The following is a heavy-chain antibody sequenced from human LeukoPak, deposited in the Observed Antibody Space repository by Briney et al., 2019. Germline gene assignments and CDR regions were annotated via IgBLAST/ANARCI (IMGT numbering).Heavy chain of an antibody. V-gene: IGHV3-23*01. CDR3: AKERDYGPADY. D-gene: IGHD4/OR15-4a*01. CDR1: GVSFNKNA. CDR2: LSGSGSST. J-gene: IGHJ4*02. Sequence: GGSLRLSCVASGVSFNKNAMSWVRQAPGKGLEWVSGLSGSGSSTDYADSVKGRFTVSRDNSKNTLFLQMNSLRAEDTAIYYCAKERDYGPADYWGQGTLVTVSS.